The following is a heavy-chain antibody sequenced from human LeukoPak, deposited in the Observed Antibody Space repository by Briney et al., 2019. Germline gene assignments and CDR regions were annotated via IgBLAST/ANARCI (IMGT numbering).Heavy chain of an antibody. J-gene: IGHJ4*02. CDR3: TREYGAGYFDS. D-gene: IGHD3-10*01. CDR1: GFPFNDYN. V-gene: IGHV3-30*04. Sequence: GGSLRLSCSASGFPFNDYNMHWVRQAPGKGLDWLSLVSYDGKTTYYADSVKGRFIISRDSSKNTVHLQMNNLRPEDSAIYYCTREYGAGYFDSWGQGTLVTVSS. CDR2: VSYDGKTT.